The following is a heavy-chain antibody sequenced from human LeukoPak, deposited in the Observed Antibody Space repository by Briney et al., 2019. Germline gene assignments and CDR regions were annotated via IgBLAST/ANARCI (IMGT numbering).Heavy chain of an antibody. V-gene: IGHV3-74*01. CDR3: AKSLTYYHENSDSI. J-gene: IGHJ4*02. CDR2: INSGGSGT. CDR1: GFNFASHW. Sequence: GGSLRLSCAASGFNFASHWMHWVRQTPGKGLVWVSRINSGGSGTSYADSVEGRFTISRDNAKNTLYLQMNSLRAEDTAVYYCAKSLTYYHENSDSIWGQGTLVTVSS. D-gene: IGHD3-22*01.